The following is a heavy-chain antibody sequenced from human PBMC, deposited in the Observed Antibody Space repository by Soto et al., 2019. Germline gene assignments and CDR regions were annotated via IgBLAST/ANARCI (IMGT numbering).Heavy chain of an antibody. J-gene: IGHJ4*02. D-gene: IGHD3-10*01. V-gene: IGHV3-30-3*01. CDR3: ARDAYQYKLGTYYTHFDY. Sequence: QVQLVESGGGVVQPGRSLRLSCAASGFTFSNYAMHWVRQAPGKGLEWVAVISYDGTTEYYEDSVKGRFTISRDNSKNTVYLQLSGLRAEDTAVFYCARDAYQYKLGTYYTHFDYWGQGTLVTVSS. CDR2: ISYDGTTE. CDR1: GFTFSNYA.